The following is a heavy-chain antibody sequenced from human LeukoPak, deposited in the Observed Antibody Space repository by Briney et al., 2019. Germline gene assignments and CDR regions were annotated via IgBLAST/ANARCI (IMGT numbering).Heavy chain of an antibody. D-gene: IGHD1-26*01. J-gene: IGHJ4*02. V-gene: IGHV3-53*01. CDR1: GFIVSGDF. CDR2: IYSDGST. Sequence: GSLRLSCAASGFIVSGDFMSWVRQAPGKGLEWVSVIYSDGSTYYADSVKGRFTISRDNSKNTLDLQMTGLRAEDTAVYYCARERGRGRDSPWFDYWGQGTLVTVSS. CDR3: ARERGRGRDSPWFDY.